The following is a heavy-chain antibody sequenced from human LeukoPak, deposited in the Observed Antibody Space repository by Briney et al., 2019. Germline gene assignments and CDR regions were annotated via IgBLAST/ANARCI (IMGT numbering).Heavy chain of an antibody. CDR1: SVPITSYH. CDR3: ASEIADGY. Sequence: SSETLSLTCSVSSVPITSYHWIGIREPPGKALECIGYIYHRGNNKYNPPLKWRVTISIDTSKTQFFLNVTSVTAADTAVYYCASEIADGYWGQGTLVIVS. D-gene: IGHD2-21*01. J-gene: IGHJ4*02. CDR2: IYHRGNN. V-gene: IGHV4-59*01.